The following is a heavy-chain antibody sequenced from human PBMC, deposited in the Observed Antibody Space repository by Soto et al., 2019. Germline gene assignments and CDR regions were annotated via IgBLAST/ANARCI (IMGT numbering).Heavy chain of an antibody. Sequence: QVQLVQSGAEVKKPGSSVKVSCKASGGTFSSYAISWVRQAPGQGLEWMGGIIPIFGTANYAQKFQGRVTITADESTSTAYMELSSLRSDDTAVYYCARDPSTVTWPTYYYDGMDVWGQGTTVTVSS. CDR3: ARDPSTVTWPTYYYDGMDV. CDR2: IIPIFGTA. J-gene: IGHJ6*02. CDR1: GGTFSSYA. V-gene: IGHV1-69*12. D-gene: IGHD4-17*01.